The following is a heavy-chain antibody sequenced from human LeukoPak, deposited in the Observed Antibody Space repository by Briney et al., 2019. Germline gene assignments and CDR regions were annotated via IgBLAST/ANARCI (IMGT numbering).Heavy chain of an antibody. Sequence: SQTLSLTCTVSGGSISSGGYYWSWIRQPPGKGLEWIGYIYHSGSTYYNPSLKSRVTISVDTSKNQFSLKLSSVTAADTAVYYCARNTYYYGSGSSHDAFDIWGQGTMVTVSS. V-gene: IGHV4-30-2*01. CDR3: ARNTYYYGSGSSHDAFDI. CDR2: IYHSGST. CDR1: GGSISSGGYY. D-gene: IGHD3-10*01. J-gene: IGHJ3*02.